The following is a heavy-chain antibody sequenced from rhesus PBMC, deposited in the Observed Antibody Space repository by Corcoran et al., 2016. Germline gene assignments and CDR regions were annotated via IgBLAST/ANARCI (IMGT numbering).Heavy chain of an antibody. Sequence: QVQLQESGPGLVKPSETLSLTCAVSGGPISSSNWWSWSRQPPGKGLEGIGYISGSSRSTNYNPSLKSRDTISTDTSKNQFSLKLSSVTAADTAVYYCASGDTATALYYFDYWGQGVLVTVSS. CDR1: GGPISSSNW. D-gene: IGHD5-12*01. V-gene: IGHV4-65*01. CDR3: ASGDTATALYYFDY. CDR2: ISGSSRST. J-gene: IGHJ4*01.